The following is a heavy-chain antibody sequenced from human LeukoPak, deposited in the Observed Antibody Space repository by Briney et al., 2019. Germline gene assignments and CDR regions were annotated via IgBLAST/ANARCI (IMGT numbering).Heavy chain of an antibody. CDR3: ARIGTPSNPFDS. CDR1: GGTFSSYA. J-gene: IGHJ4*02. Sequence: AASVKVSCKASGGTFSSYAISWVRQAPGQGLEWMGRIIPIFGTANYAQKFQGRVTITTDESTSTAYMELSSLRSEDTAVYYCARIGTPSNPFDSWGQGTLITVSS. CDR2: IIPIFGTA. D-gene: IGHD4-11*01. V-gene: IGHV1-69*05.